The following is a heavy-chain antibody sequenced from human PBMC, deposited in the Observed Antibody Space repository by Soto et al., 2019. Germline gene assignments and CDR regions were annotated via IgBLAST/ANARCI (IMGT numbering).Heavy chain of an antibody. CDR1: GTSVSNYY. V-gene: IGHV4-4*07. CDR2: IYTSGST. CDR3: ARGGIQLSYAFDH. D-gene: IGHD3-10*01. Sequence: SETLSLTCSVSGTSVSNYYWSWIRQPAGKGLEHIGRIYTSGSTSYNPSLKSRVTMSMDTSQTQIYLNLTSVTAADTAVYYCARGGIQLSYAFDHWGKGILVPVSS. J-gene: IGHJ4*02.